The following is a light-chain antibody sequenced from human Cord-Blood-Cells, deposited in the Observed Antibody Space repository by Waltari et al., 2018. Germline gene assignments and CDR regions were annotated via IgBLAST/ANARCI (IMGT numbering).Light chain of an antibody. J-gene: IGLJ3*02. CDR3: SSYTSSSSGV. CDR1: GSDVGVFDY. Sequence: QSALTQPASVSWSPGQSHTLACPRTGSDVGVFDYASWYQQHPGKAPKLMIYDVSYRPSGVSNRFSGSKSGNTASLTISGLQAEDEDDNYGSSYTSSSSGVFGGGTKLTVL. CDR2: DVS. V-gene: IGLV2-14*01.